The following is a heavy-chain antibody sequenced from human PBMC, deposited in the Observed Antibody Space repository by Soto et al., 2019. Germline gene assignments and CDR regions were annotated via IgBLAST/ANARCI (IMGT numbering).Heavy chain of an antibody. CDR3: ARVRDIVLVPAAEGGFVYWFDP. Sequence: QVQLVQSGAEVKKPGASVKVSCKASGYTFTSYGISWVRQAPGQGLEWMGWISAYNGNTNYAQKLQGRVTMTTDTSTSXXYXEXXSLRSDDTAVYYCARVRDIVLVPAAEGGFVYWFDPWGQGTLVTVSS. J-gene: IGHJ5*02. CDR1: GYTFTSYG. D-gene: IGHD2-2*01. CDR2: ISAYNGNT. V-gene: IGHV1-18*01.